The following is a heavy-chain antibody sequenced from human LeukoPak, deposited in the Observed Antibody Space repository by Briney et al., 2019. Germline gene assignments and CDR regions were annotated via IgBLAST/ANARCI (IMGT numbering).Heavy chain of an antibody. D-gene: IGHD1-26*01. Sequence: GVSVKVSCKASGYTFTSYYMHWVRQAPGQGLEWMGIINPSGGSTSYAQKFQGRVTMTRDMSTSTVYMELSSLRSEDTAVYYCASIRFGGSFDYWGQGTLVTVSS. CDR2: INPSGGST. J-gene: IGHJ4*02. CDR3: ASIRFGGSFDY. CDR1: GYTFTSYY. V-gene: IGHV1-46*01.